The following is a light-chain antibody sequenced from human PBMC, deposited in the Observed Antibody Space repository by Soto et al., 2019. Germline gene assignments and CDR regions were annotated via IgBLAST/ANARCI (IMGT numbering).Light chain of an antibody. J-gene: IGKJ1*01. CDR2: DAS. CDR1: QSVSSK. V-gene: IGKV3-15*01. Sequence: ELAMTQSPATLSVSPGERATLSCRASQSVSSKLAWYQQKPGQAPRLLIYDASTRATGIPARFSGSGSGTEFTLTISSLQSEDFAVYYCQQFNNWPRTFGQGTKVDNK. CDR3: QQFNNWPRT.